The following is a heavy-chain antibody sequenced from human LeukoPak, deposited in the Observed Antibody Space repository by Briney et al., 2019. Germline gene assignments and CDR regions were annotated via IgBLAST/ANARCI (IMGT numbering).Heavy chain of an antibody. CDR1: GFTFSSYS. CDR2: ISSSSSYI. Sequence: GGSLGLSCAASGFTFSSYSMNWVRQAPGKGLEWVSSISSSSSYIYYADSVKGRFTISRDNAKNSLYLQMNSLRAEDTAVYYCARVVVPAAIADPLDYWGQGTLVTVSS. CDR3: ARVVVPAAIADPLDY. J-gene: IGHJ4*02. D-gene: IGHD2-2*02. V-gene: IGHV3-21*01.